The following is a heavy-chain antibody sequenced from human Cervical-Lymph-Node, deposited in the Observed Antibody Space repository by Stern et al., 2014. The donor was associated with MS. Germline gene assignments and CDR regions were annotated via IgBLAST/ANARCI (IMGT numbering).Heavy chain of an antibody. CDR2: IIPNNGDT. Sequence: VQLVESGAEVKKPGASVKVSCKASGYTFTGYYIHWGRQAPGHGLEWMGCIIPNNGDTNYAQNFQGRVTMTRDTSISTAYMELSRLRSDDTAVYYCAKDGYNYWGQGTLVTVSS. CDR3: AKDGYNY. V-gene: IGHV1-2*02. D-gene: IGHD5-24*01. CDR1: GYTFTGYY. J-gene: IGHJ4*02.